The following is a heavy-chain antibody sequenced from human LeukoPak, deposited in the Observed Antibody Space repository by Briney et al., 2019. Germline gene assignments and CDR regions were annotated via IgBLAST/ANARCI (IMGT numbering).Heavy chain of an antibody. CDR1: GYTFTSYG. D-gene: IGHD3-10*01. V-gene: IGHV1-18*04. CDR2: ISAYNGNT. Sequence: ASVKVSCKASGYTFTSYGISWVRQAPGQGLEWMGWISAYNGNTNYAQKLQGRVTMTTDTSTSTAYMELRSLRSADTAVYYCARGSLTMVRGVFVYWGQGTLVTVSS. CDR3: ARGSLTMVRGVFVY. J-gene: IGHJ4*02.